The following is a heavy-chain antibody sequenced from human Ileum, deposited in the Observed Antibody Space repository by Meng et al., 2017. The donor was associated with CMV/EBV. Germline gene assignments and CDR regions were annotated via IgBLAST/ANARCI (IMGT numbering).Heavy chain of an antibody. Sequence: SVKVSCKDSGGTFTRYCISWVRQATGQGLEWMGGIISILGTATYAQKFQGRVTITADDSTSTAYMALRSLRSEDTAVYYCARGGFRGYSYGLYYFDYWGQGTLVTVSS. V-gene: IGHV1-69*13. J-gene: IGHJ4*02. CDR1: GGTFTRYC. CDR2: IISILGTA. CDR3: ARGGFRGYSYGLYYFDY. D-gene: IGHD5-18*01.